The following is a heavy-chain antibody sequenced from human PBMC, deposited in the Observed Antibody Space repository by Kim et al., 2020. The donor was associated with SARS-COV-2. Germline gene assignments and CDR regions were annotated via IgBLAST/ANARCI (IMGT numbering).Heavy chain of an antibody. D-gene: IGHD6-13*01. Sequence: GGSLRLSCAASGFTFSNAWMSWVRQAPGKGLEWVGRIKSKTDGGTTDYAAPVKGRFTISRDDSKNTLYLQMNSLKTEDTAVYYCTTETAALTIYYYYGMDVWGQGTTVTVSS. CDR2: IKSKTDGGTT. J-gene: IGHJ6*02. V-gene: IGHV3-15*01. CDR3: TTETAALTIYYYYGMDV. CDR1: GFTFSNAW.